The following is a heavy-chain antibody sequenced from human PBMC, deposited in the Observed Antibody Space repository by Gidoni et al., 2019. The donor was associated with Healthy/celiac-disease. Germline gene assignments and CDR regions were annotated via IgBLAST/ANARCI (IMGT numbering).Heavy chain of an antibody. CDR2: ISYDGSNK. CDR3: ARDLSDLYLGGFLDY. J-gene: IGHJ4*02. D-gene: IGHD2-15*01. CDR1: GFTFSSYA. V-gene: IGHV3-30*01. Sequence: QVQLVESGGGVVQPGRSLRLSGAASGFTFSSYAMHWVRQAPGKGLEWVAVISYDGSNKYYADSVKGRFTISRDNSKNTLYLQMNSLRAEDTAVYYCARDLSDLYLGGFLDYWGQGTLVTVSS.